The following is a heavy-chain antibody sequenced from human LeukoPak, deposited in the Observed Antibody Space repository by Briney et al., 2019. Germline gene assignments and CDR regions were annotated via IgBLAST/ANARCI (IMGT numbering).Heavy chain of an antibody. J-gene: IGHJ4*02. D-gene: IGHD6-19*01. CDR1: GFTFSSYA. CDR3: AKPLSSGWYLDYFDS. Sequence: GRSLRLSCAASGFTFSSYAMHWVRQAPGKGLEWVAVISYDGSNKYYADSVKGRFTISRDNSKNTLYLQMNSLRAEDTAVYYCAKPLSSGWYLDYFDSWGQGTLVTVSS. CDR2: ISYDGSNK. V-gene: IGHV3-30*04.